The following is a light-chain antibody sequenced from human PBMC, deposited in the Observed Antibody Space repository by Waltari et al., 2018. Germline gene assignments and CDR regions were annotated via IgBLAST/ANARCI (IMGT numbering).Light chain of an antibody. V-gene: IGLV2-23*02. Sequence: QSALTQPASVSGSPGQSITISCTGTSSDVGSYNLVSWYQQHPGEAPKLMIYDVSKRPSGVPDRCSGSKSGNTASLTISGLQAEDDADYYCCSYAGNYIFHVFGTGTKVTVL. J-gene: IGLJ1*01. CDR1: SSDVGSYNL. CDR2: DVS. CDR3: CSYAGNYIFHV.